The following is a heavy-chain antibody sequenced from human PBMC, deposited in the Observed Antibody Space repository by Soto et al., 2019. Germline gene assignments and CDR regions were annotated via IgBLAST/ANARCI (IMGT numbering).Heavy chain of an antibody. CDR1: GFTFDDYA. D-gene: IGHD3-3*01. CDR2: ISWNSASI. J-gene: IGHJ4*02. V-gene: IGHV3-9*01. CDR3: VKDWGQDFGNGYFNF. Sequence: SLRLSCAASGFTFDDYAMHWVRQVPGKGLEWVSGISWNSASIGYADSVKGRFTTSRDNAKNSLYLEMNSLKTEDTALYYCVKDWGQDFGNGYFNFWGQGNPVTVAS.